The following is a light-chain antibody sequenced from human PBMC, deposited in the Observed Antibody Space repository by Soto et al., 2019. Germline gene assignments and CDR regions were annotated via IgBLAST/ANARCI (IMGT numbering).Light chain of an antibody. CDR2: DAS. J-gene: IGKJ5*01. CDR3: QQRSNWLT. V-gene: IGKV3-11*01. CDR1: QSVSSY. Sequence: EIVLTQSPATLSLSPGERATLSCRASQSVSSYLAWYQQKPGQAPRLLIYDASNRATGIPARFSGRGSGTDFNLTISSLEPEDFAVYYCQQRSNWLTFGQGTRLEIK.